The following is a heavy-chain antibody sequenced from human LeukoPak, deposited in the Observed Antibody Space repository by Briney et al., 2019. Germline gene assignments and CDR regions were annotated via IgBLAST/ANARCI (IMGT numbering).Heavy chain of an antibody. CDR3: ARGAGGYSYGFDY. CDR1: GYTFTDYY. Sequence: ASVKVSCKASGYTFTDYYIRWVRQAPGQGLEWMGWINPHSGGTNYAQKFQGRVTMTRDTSISTAYMDLSRLRSDDAAVYFCARGAGGYSYGFDYWGQGTLVTVSS. V-gene: IGHV1-2*02. D-gene: IGHD5-18*01. J-gene: IGHJ4*02. CDR2: INPHSGGT.